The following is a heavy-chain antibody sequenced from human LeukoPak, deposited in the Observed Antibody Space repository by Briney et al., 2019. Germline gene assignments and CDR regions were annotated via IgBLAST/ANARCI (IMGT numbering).Heavy chain of an antibody. D-gene: IGHD3-16*02. Sequence: SETLSLTCTVSGGSISSGGYYWSWIRQHPGKGLEWIGYIYYSGSTYYNPSLKSRVTISVDTSKNQFSLKLSSVTAADTAVYYCARRGYPNWFDPWGQGTLVTVSS. CDR3: ARRGYPNWFDP. CDR1: GGSISSGGYY. V-gene: IGHV4-31*03. J-gene: IGHJ5*02. CDR2: IYYSGST.